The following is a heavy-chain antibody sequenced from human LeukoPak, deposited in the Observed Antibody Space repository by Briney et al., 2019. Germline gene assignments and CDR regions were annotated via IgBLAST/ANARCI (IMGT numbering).Heavy chain of an antibody. CDR1: GGSTSSSSYY. CDR3: ARSYGYSSSPPNWFDP. D-gene: IGHD6-6*01. J-gene: IGHJ5*02. V-gene: IGHV4-39*07. CDR2: IYYSGST. Sequence: SETLSLTCTVSGGSTSSSSYYWGWIRQPPGKGLEWIGGIYYSGSTYYNPSLKSRVTISVDTSKNQFSLKLSSVTAADTAAYYCARSYGYSSSPPNWFDPWGQGTLVTVSS.